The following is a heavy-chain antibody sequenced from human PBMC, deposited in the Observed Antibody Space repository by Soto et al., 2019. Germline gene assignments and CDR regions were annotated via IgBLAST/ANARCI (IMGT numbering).Heavy chain of an antibody. J-gene: IGHJ5*02. Sequence: EVPLVESGGGLVQRGGSLRLSCAASGFNFGIYSMNWVRQAPGKGLEWISYITGSSSTMSYADSVKGRFIISRDNAGNFLFPQMNRLREADTAVYYCVRGELFRWSGNSCFTDGLGLSWGEGTLVTVSS. CDR1: GFNFGIYS. CDR3: VRGELFRWSGNSCFTDGLGLS. V-gene: IGHV3-48*02. CDR2: ITGSSSTM. D-gene: IGHD2-15*01.